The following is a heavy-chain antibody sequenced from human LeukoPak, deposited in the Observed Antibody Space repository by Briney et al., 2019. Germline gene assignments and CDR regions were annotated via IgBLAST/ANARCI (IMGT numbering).Heavy chain of an antibody. V-gene: IGHV4-59*01. Sequence: KPSETLSLTCTVSGGSISSYYWSWIRQPPGKGLEWIGYIYYSGSTNYNPSLKSRVTISVDTSKNQFSLKLSSVTAADTAVYYCARVFYGDRDYWGQGTLVTVSS. D-gene: IGHD4-17*01. CDR3: ARVFYGDRDY. J-gene: IGHJ4*02. CDR2: IYYSGST. CDR1: GGSISSYY.